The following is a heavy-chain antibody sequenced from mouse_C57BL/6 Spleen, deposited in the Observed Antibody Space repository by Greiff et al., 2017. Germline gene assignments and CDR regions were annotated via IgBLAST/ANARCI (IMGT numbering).Heavy chain of an antibody. V-gene: IGHV1-82*01. D-gene: IGHD1-1*01. CDR3: AIFLYYYGSSYAMDY. Sequence: QVQLKQSGPELVKPGASVKISCKASGYAFSSSWMNWVKQRPGKGLEWIGRIYPGDGDTNYNGKFKGKATLTADKSSSTAYMQLSSLTSEDSAVYFCAIFLYYYGSSYAMDYWGQGTSVTVSS. J-gene: IGHJ4*01. CDR1: GYAFSSSW. CDR2: IYPGDGDT.